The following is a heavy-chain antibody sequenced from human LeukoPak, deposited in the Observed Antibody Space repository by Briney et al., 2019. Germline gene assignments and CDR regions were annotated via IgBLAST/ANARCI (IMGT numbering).Heavy chain of an antibody. D-gene: IGHD3-22*01. CDR2: ISGSGGST. CDR3: AKAQGGDSSFDY. CDR1: GFTFSSYA. V-gene: IGHV3-23*01. Sequence: PGGSLRLSCAASGFTFSSYAMSWVRQAPGKGLEWVSAISGSGGSTYYADSVKGRFTISRDNSKNTLYLQMNSLGAEDTAVYYCAKAQGGDSSFDYWGQGTLVTVSS. J-gene: IGHJ4*02.